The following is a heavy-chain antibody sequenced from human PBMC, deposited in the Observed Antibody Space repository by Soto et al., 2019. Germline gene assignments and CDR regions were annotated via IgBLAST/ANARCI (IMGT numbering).Heavy chain of an antibody. V-gene: IGHV3-30-3*01. D-gene: IGHD6-13*01. CDR1: GFTFSSYA. CDR3: AKVWSGIYYYYGMEF. Sequence: PGGSLRLSCAASGFTFSSYAMHWVRQAPGKGLEWVAVISYDGSNKYYADSVKGRFTISRDNSKNTLYLQMNSLRAEDTAVYYCAKVWSGIYYYYGMEFWGQGTTVTVSS. CDR2: ISYDGSNK. J-gene: IGHJ6*02.